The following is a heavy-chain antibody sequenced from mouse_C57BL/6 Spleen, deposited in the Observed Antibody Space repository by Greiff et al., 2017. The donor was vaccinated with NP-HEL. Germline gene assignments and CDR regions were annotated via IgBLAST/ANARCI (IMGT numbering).Heavy chain of an antibody. J-gene: IGHJ4*01. Sequence: QVQLQQSGAELVRPGASVTLSCKASGYTFTDYEMHWVKQTPVHGLEWIGAIDPETGGTAYNQKFKGTAILTADKSSSTAYMELRSLPSEVSAVYYCTRVTTVVAKDAMDYWGQGTSVTVSS. CDR1: GYTFTDYE. CDR2: IDPETGGT. V-gene: IGHV1-15*01. CDR3: TRVTTVVAKDAMDY. D-gene: IGHD1-1*01.